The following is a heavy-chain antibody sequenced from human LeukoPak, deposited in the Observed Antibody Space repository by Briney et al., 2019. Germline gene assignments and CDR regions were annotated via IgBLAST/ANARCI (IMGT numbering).Heavy chain of an antibody. CDR1: GFTFSSYW. V-gene: IGHV3-7*01. CDR2: IKQDESEK. CDR3: ARSGEYYYDSSGYYSTNDAFDI. J-gene: IGHJ3*02. D-gene: IGHD3-22*01. Sequence: GGSLRLSCAVSGFTFSSYWMSWVRQAPGKGLEWVAIIKQDESEKYYVDSVKGRFTISRDNAKNSLYLQMNSLRAEDTAVYYCARSGEYYYDSSGYYSTNDAFDIWGQGTMVTVSS.